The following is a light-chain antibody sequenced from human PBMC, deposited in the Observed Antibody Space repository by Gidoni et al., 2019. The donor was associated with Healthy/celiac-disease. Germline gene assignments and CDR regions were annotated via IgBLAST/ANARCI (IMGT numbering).Light chain of an antibody. Sequence: QSALPHPASVSGSPGQPITIACTGTSSHVGGYNYVSWDQQHPGKAPKLRIYGVSNRPSGVSNRFSGSKSGNTASLTISGLQAEDEADYYCSSYTSSSTYVFGTGTKVTVL. V-gene: IGLV2-14*01. CDR1: SSHVGGYNY. CDR2: GVS. J-gene: IGLJ1*01. CDR3: SSYTSSSTYV.